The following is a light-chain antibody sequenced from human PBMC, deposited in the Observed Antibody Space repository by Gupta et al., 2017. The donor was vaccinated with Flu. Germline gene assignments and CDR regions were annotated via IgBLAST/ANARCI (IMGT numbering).Light chain of an antibody. V-gene: IGKV1-12*01. CDR3: HLAATVGIT. Sequence: PSSFSASVGDRVTITCRASQGSGGSLARLQQEPWKAPNPLIYAASSLQSPGRSRVSGSGSGSAFTRSIMRLQPEDFATYFCHLAATVGITCGAGTKVEIK. CDR2: AAS. J-gene: IGKJ4*01. CDR1: QGSGGS.